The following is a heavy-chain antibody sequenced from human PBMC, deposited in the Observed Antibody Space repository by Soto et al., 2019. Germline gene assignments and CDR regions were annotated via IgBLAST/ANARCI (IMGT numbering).Heavy chain of an antibody. CDR1: GYTFTGYY. V-gene: IGHV1-2*02. CDR2: INPNSGGT. D-gene: IGHD6-25*01. CDR3: ARTRLKYSSGTTKKNWFDP. Sequence: RASVKVSCKXSGYTFTGYYMHWVRQAPGQGLEWMGWINPNSGGTNYAQKFQGRVTMTRDTSISTAYMELSRLRSDDTAVYYCARTRLKYSSGTTKKNWFDPWGQGTLVTVSS. J-gene: IGHJ5*02.